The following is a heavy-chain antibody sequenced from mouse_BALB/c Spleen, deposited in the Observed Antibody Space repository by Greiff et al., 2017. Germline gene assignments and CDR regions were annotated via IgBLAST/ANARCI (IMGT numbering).Heavy chain of an antibody. CDR3: ARGIRADY. J-gene: IGHJ4*01. CDR1: GYSITSDYA. CDR2: ISYSGST. Sequence: EVQRVESGPGLVKPSQSLSLTCTVTGYSITSDYAWNWIRQFPGNKLEWMGYISYSGSTSYNPSLKSRISITRDTSKNQFFLQLNSVTTEDTATYYCARGIRADYWGQGTSVTVSS. V-gene: IGHV3-2*02.